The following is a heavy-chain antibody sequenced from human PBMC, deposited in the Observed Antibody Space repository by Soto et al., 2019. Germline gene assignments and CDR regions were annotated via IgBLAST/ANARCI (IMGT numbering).Heavy chain of an antibody. J-gene: IGHJ6*02. Sequence: PSETLSLTCAVYGGSISSNKWWSWVRQTPGKGLEWIGEIYHSGSTNYNPSLKSRVTISLDKSKNQFSLKLTSVTAADSAVYYCARDDNIVVVPTSLGAMDVWGQGTTVTVSS. D-gene: IGHD2-2*01. CDR1: GGSISSNKW. CDR3: ARDDNIVVVPTSLGAMDV. V-gene: IGHV4-4*02. CDR2: IYHSGST.